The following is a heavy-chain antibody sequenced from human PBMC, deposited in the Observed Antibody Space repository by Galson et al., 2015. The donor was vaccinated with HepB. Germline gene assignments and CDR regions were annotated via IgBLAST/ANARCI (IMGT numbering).Heavy chain of an antibody. D-gene: IGHD2-15*01. CDR2: VFHTGST. J-gene: IGHJ4*02. CDR3: ARDNVAVAANLDY. Sequence: WVRHSPGNGLEWIGEVFHTGSTNYNPSLESRVSISVDTSENQFSLTLNSVTAADTAVYYCARDNVAVAANLDYWGQGTQVTVSS. V-gene: IGHV4-4*02.